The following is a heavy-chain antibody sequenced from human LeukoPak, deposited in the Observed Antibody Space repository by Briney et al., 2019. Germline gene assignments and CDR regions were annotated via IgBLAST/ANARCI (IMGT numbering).Heavy chain of an antibody. CDR1: GYGYTNYW. CDR3: ARRAGRGNWADY. J-gene: IGHJ4*02. D-gene: IGHD3-10*01. Sequence: GESLRISCKGSGYGYTNYWITWVRQMPGKGLEWMGRIDPSDSYTNYSPSSQGHVTISADKSISTAYLQWSSLKASDTAMYYCARRAGRGNWADYWGQGTLVTVSS. CDR2: IDPSDSYT. V-gene: IGHV5-10-1*01.